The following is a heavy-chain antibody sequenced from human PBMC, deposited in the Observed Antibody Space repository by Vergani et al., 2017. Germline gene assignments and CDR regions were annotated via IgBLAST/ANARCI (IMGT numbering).Heavy chain of an antibody. CDR1: GYTFTGYY. J-gene: IGHJ4*02. CDR2: INPNSGGT. V-gene: IGHV1-2*02. Sequence: QVQLVQSGAEVKKPGASVKVSCKASGYTFTGYYMHWMRQAPGQGLEWMGWINPNSGGTNYAQKFQGRVTMTRDTSISTAYMELSRLRSDDTAVYYCARDRYYDDSSGYWDYFDYWGQGTLVTVSS. D-gene: IGHD3-22*01. CDR3: ARDRYYDDSSGYWDYFDY.